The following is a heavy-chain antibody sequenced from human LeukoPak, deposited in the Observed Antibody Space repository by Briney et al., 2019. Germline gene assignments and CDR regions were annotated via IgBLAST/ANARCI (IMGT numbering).Heavy chain of an antibody. CDR2: VSNSGSYT. V-gene: IGHV3-11*03. CDR1: GPTFSVEY. J-gene: IGHJ4*02. CDR3: ARSRGAGPGAHFDY. D-gene: IGHD6-19*01. Sequence: GGSLRLSCAASGPTFSVEYMRWVRQAPGKGLEWVSYVSNSGSYTNYADSVKGRFTISRDNAKSSLYLQMNSVRAEDTAVYYCARSRGAGPGAHFDYWGQGTLVTVSS.